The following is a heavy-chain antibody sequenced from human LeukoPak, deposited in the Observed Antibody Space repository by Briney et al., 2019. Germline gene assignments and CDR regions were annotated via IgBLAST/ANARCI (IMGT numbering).Heavy chain of an antibody. D-gene: IGHD3-22*01. CDR3: SSCYDSSGYYAFDT. CDR2: IKKDGSEK. J-gene: IGHJ3*02. CDR1: GFTFSSYW. Sequence: GGSLRLSCAASGFTFSSYWMAWVRQAPGKGLEWVGNIKKDGSEKNYVDSVKGRFTMSRDNAKNLLYLQMNSLRAEDTAVYYCSSCYDSSGYYAFDTWGQGTMVTVSS. V-gene: IGHV3-7*01.